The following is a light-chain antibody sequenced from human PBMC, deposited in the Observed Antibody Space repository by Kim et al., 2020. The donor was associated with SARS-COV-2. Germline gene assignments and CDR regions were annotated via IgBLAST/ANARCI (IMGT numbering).Light chain of an antibody. V-gene: IGLV3-19*01. Sequence: VALGQTVRITRQGDSLRSYYATWYQQKPGQAPILVIYGKNNRTSGIPDRFSGSSSGNTSSLTITGTQAGDEADYYCNSRDSNDNVVFGGGTQLTVL. CDR2: GKN. J-gene: IGLJ2*01. CDR3: NSRDSNDNVV. CDR1: SLRSYY.